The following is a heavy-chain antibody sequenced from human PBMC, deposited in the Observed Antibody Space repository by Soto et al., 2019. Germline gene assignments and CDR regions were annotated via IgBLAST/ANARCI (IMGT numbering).Heavy chain of an antibody. V-gene: IGHV3-23*01. D-gene: IGHD2-8*01. J-gene: IGHJ1*01. Sequence: PGGSLRLSCAASGFTFSSYAMSWVRQAPGKGLEWVSAISGSGGSTYYADSVKGRFTISRDNSKNTLYLQMNSLRAEDTAVHYCAKKEHIVLMVYATFEGYFQHWGQGTLVTVSS. CDR1: GFTFSSYA. CDR3: AKKEHIVLMVYATFEGYFQH. CDR2: ISGSGGST.